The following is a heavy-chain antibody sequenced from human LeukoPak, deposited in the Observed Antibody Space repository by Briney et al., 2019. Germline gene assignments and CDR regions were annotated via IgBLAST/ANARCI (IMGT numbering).Heavy chain of an antibody. V-gene: IGHV3-48*02. CDR3: ASPLGPPPGY. Sequence: GGSLRLSCVASGFSFSYYNMNWVRQAPGKGLEWIAHIRAYSTATYYADSVKGRFTVSRDDANNALYLRINSLKDEDTALYFCASPLGPPPGYWGQGTLVTVSS. CDR1: GFSFSYYN. CDR2: IRAYSTAT. J-gene: IGHJ4*02.